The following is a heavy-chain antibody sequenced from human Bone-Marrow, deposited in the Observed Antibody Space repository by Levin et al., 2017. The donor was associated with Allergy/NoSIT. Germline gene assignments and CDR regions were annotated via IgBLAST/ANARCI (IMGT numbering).Heavy chain of an antibody. CDR3: AKEGYYGSGSFPDH. V-gene: IGHV3-30*18. CDR1: GFPFSSYG. J-gene: IGHJ5*02. CDR2: ISHDGSNT. Sequence: PGGSLRLSCAASGFPFSSYGMHWVRQAPGKGLEWVAVISHDGSNTYYADSVKGRFTISRDNSKSTQYLQISSLRGEDTAVYYCAKEGYYGSGSFPDHWGQGTLVTVSS. D-gene: IGHD3-10*01.